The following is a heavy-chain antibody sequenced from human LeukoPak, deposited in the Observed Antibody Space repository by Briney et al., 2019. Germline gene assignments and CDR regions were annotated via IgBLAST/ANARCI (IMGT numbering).Heavy chain of an antibody. CDR3: ARGSWGEIAGRKSFEF. CDR1: EYTFTSYD. CDR2: MNPNSGNT. V-gene: IGHV1-8*01. D-gene: IGHD6-6*01. Sequence: GASVTVSCTASEYTFTSYDINWVRQATGQGLEWMAWMNPNSGNTGYAQKFQGRVTMTRVTSISTAYMELNNLTSEDTAVYYCARGSWGEIAGRKSFEFWGQGSLVTVSS. J-gene: IGHJ4*02.